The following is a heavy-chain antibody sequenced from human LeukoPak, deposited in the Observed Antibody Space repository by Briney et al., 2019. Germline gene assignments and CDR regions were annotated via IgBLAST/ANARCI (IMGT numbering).Heavy chain of an antibody. CDR1: GYTFTSYG. CDR2: ISAYNGNT. Sequence: ASVKVSCKASGYTFTSYGISWVRQAPGQGLEWMGWISAYNGNTNYAQKLQGRVTMTTDTSTSTAYMELRSLRPVDTAVYYCARDPEYSSGWYNRNYYYYYGMDVWGQGTTVTVSS. J-gene: IGHJ6*02. D-gene: IGHD6-19*01. CDR3: ARDPEYSSGWYNRNYYYYYGMDV. V-gene: IGHV1-18*01.